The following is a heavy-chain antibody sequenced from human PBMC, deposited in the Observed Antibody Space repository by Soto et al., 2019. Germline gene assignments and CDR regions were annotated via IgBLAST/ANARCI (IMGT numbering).Heavy chain of an antibody. Sequence: QVQLQESGPGVVKPSETLSLTCTVSGGSISPFYWSWVRQPPGKGLEWIGYLYYSGNTNYNPSLKSRVTRSLDGTKNQVSLRMTSVTAADTPVYYCARVGGVAARTFDYWGQGTVVTVSS. CDR3: ARVGGVAARTFDY. V-gene: IGHV4-59*01. J-gene: IGHJ4*02. CDR2: LYYSGNT. CDR1: GGSISPFY. D-gene: IGHD2-15*01.